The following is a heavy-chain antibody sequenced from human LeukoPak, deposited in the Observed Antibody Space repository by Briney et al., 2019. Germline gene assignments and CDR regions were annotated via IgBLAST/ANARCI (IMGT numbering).Heavy chain of an antibody. CDR3: ARDLTGAAAGTGDY. CDR2: ISYDGSNK. Sequence: GGSLRLSCAASGFTFSSYAMRWVRQAPGKGLEWVAVISYDGSNKYYADSVKGRFTISRDNSKNTLYLQMNSLRAEDTAVYYCARDLTGAAAGTGDYWGQGTLVTVSS. J-gene: IGHJ4*02. V-gene: IGHV3-30*04. CDR1: GFTFSSYA. D-gene: IGHD6-13*01.